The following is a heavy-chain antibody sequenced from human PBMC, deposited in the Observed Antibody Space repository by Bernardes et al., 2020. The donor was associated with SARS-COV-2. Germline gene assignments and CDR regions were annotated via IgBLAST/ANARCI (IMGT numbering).Heavy chain of an antibody. CDR1: GGSISSSSYY. D-gene: IGHD1-26*01. V-gene: IGHV4-39*01. CDR2: IYYSGST. Sequence: SETLSLTCTVSGGSISSSSYYWGWIRQPPGKGLEWIGSIYYSGSTYYNPSLKSRVTISVDTSKNQFSLKLSSVTAADTAVYYCARRGRLGGSYYVDYWGQGTLVTVSS. J-gene: IGHJ4*02. CDR3: ARRGRLGGSYYVDY.